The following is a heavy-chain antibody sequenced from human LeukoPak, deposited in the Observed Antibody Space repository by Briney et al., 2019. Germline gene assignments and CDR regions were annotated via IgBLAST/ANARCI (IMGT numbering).Heavy chain of an antibody. Sequence: GRSMRLSCAASGFTFSSYDMHWVRQAAGKVLEWVAVISYDGSNKYYADSVKGRFTISRNNSKKTLYLQMNSLTAEDTAVYYCAKGRYTPDPWGQGTLVTVSS. D-gene: IGHD5-18*01. J-gene: IGHJ5*02. CDR3: AKGRYTPDP. V-gene: IGHV3-30*18. CDR2: ISYDGSNK. CDR1: GFTFSSYD.